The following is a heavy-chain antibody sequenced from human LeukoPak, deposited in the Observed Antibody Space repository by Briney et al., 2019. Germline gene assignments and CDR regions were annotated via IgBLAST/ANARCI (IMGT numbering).Heavy chain of an antibody. CDR3: ARGVPYDSWSGPHYSDY. CDR2: IKQDGSQE. D-gene: IGHD3-3*01. CDR1: GFTFSSYW. V-gene: IGHV3-7*01. Sequence: GGYLRLSCAASGFTFSSYWMSWVRQAPGKGLEWVAHIKQDGSQEYYVDSVKGRFTISRDSAKNSLYLQMNSLRAEDTAMYYCARGVPYDSWSGPHYSDYWGQGTLVTVSS. J-gene: IGHJ4*02.